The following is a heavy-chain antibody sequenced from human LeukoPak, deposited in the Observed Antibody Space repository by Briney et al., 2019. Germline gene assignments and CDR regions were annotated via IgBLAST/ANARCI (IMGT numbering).Heavy chain of an antibody. J-gene: IGHJ4*02. CDR2: IYSSGSI. D-gene: IGHD7-27*01. Sequence: SETLSLTCTVSGGSISSYSWNWIRQPAGKGLEWIGRIYSSGSINYNPSLKSRVTMSVDTSQNQFSLKLSSVTAADTAVYYCARRGVEDRTTTGENYFDYWGQGTLVTASS. CDR3: ARRGVEDRTTTGENYFDY. CDR1: GGSISSYS. V-gene: IGHV4-4*07.